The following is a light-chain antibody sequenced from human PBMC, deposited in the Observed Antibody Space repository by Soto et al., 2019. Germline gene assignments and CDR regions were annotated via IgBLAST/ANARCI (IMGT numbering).Light chain of an antibody. CDR3: QQYNNWPPIA. V-gene: IGKV3-15*01. CDR1: QSVSSN. CDR2: GAS. Sequence: EIVMTQSPATLSVSPGERATLSCRASQSVSSNLAWYQQKPGQAPRLLIYGASTRATGIPARFSGSGSGTEFTLNISSLQSVDFAVYYCQQYNNWPPIAFGGGTKVEIK. J-gene: IGKJ4*01.